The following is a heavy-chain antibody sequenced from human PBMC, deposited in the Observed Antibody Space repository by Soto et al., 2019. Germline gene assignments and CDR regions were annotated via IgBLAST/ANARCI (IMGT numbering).Heavy chain of an antibody. CDR3: ARGPMDV. Sequence: PGGSLRLSCAASGFTFSDAWMSWVRQAPGKGLDWVSAIGTAGDTYYPGSVKGRFTISRENAKNSLYLQMNSLRAGDTAVYYCARGPMDVWGQGTTVTVSS. J-gene: IGHJ6*02. CDR1: GFTFSDAW. V-gene: IGHV3-13*01. CDR2: IGTAGDT.